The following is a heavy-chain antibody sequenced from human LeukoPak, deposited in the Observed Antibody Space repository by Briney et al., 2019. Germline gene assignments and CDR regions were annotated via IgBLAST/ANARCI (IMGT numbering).Heavy chain of an antibody. CDR3: ARTNTDFWSGYSLNTYAFDI. V-gene: IGHV4-59*01. CDR1: GGSISSYY. D-gene: IGHD3-3*01. J-gene: IGHJ3*02. CDR2: IYYSGSA. Sequence: PSETLSLTCTVSGGSISSYYWSWIRQPPGKGLEWIGYIYYSGSANYNPSLKSRVTISVDTSKNQFSLKLSSVTAADTAVYYCARTNTDFWSGYSLNTYAFDIWGQGTMVTVSS.